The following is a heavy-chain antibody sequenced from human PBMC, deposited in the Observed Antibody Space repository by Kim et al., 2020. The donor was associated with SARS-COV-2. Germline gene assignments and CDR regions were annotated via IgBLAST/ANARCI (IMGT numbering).Heavy chain of an antibody. CDR1: GFTFSSYW. J-gene: IGHJ4*02. D-gene: IGHD2-2*01. CDR3: ARAYQLLQYPPDY. V-gene: IGHV3-7*03. CDR2: IKQDGSEK. Sequence: GGSLRLSCAASGFTFSSYWMSWVRQAPGKGLEWVANIKQDGSEKYYVDSVKGRFTISRDNAKNSLYLQMNSLRAEDTAVYYCARAYQLLQYPPDYWGQGTLVTVSS.